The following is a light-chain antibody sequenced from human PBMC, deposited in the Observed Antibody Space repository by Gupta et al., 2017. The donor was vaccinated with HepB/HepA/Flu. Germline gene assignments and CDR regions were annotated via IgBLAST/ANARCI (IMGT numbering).Light chain of an antibody. CDR1: SSDIGNYNL. CDR2: DVN. J-gene: IGLJ3*02. Sequence: QSALTHPASLSGSPGRSITISCTGTSSDIGNYNLVSWYQQYPGKAPKLFIYDVNKRPSGVSNRFSGSKSGNTAFLIISGLQAEDEADYYCYSYAGSSNWVFGGGTKLTVV. V-gene: IGLV2-23*02. CDR3: YSYAGSSNWV.